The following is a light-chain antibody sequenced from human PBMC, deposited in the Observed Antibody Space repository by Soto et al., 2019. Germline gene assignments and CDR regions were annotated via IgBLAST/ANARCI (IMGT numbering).Light chain of an antibody. J-gene: IGKJ4*02. CDR3: RQYATSPGVT. CDR1: QSISSNY. Sequence: EIVLTQSPGTLSLSPGERATLSCRASQSISSNYLACYQQKPGQAPRLLIYGASSRATGIPDSCSGSGSGTDFTLTISILEPEDFSVNYCRQYATSPGVTFGGGTKVEIK. V-gene: IGKV3-20*01. CDR2: GAS.